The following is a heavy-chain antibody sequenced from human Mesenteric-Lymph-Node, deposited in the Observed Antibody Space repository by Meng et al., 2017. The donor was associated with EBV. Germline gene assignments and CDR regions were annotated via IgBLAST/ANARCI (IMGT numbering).Heavy chain of an antibody. CDR2: IYDSGST. D-gene: IGHD3-9*01. CDR1: GGSASSGTYY. Sequence: GPGLVKPSGPLSLTVTAPGGSASSGTYYWSWIRQPPGKGPEWIGYIYDSGSTKYNPSLKSRVTISVDTSKNQFSVKLSSVTAADTAVYYCARGGNDILTGRYTFDYWGQGTLVTVSS. J-gene: IGHJ4*02. V-gene: IGHV4-61*01. CDR3: ARGGNDILTGRYTFDY.